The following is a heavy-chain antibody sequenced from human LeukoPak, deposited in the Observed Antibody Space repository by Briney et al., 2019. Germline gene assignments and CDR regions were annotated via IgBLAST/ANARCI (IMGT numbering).Heavy chain of an antibody. Sequence: PSQTLSLTCTVSGGSISSGSYYWSWIRQPAGQGLEWIGRIYTSGSANYNPSLKSRVTISVDTSKTQFSLKLSSVTAADTAVYYCASSSIRAFDIWGQGTMVTVSS. CDR3: ASSSIRAFDI. V-gene: IGHV4-61*02. CDR1: GGSISSGSYY. J-gene: IGHJ3*02. CDR2: IYTSGSA. D-gene: IGHD2/OR15-2a*01.